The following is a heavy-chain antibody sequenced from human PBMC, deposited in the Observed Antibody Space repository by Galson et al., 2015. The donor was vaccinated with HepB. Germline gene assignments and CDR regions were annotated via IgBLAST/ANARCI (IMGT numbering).Heavy chain of an antibody. D-gene: IGHD4-23*01. CDR1: GFTFSSYW. J-gene: IGHJ3*02. CDR2: IKQDGSEK. V-gene: IGHV3-7*01. Sequence: SLRLSCAASGFTFSSYWMSWVRQAPGKGLEWVANIKQDGSEKYYVDSVKGRFTISRDNAKNSLYLQMNSLRAEDTAVYYCARDSGYGGIWGAFDIWGQGTMVTVSS. CDR3: ARDSGYGGIWGAFDI.